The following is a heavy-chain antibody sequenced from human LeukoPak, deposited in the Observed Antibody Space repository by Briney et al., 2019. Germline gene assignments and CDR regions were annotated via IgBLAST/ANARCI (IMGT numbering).Heavy chain of an antibody. CDR3: ARDSDSGSYYGWFDP. J-gene: IGHJ5*02. CDR2: IIPIFGTA. CDR1: GGTFSSYA. Sequence: SVKVSCKASGGTFSSYAISWVRQAPGQGLEWMGGIIPIFGTANYAQKFQGRVTITADETTSTAYMELSSLRSEDTAVYYCARDSDSGSYYGWFDPWGQGTLVTVSS. V-gene: IGHV1-69*01. D-gene: IGHD1-26*01.